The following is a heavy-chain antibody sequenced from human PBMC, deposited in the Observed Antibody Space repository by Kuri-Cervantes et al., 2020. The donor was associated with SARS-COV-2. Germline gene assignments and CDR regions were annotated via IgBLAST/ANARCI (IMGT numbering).Heavy chain of an antibody. V-gene: IGHV3-30*04. D-gene: IGHD2-2*01. J-gene: IGHJ2*01. CDR1: GFRFSSYA. CDR3: ARGALICGSSSCHGDFDL. CDR2: ISYDGTNK. Sequence: GESLKISCAASGFRFSSYAMHWVRQAPGKGLEWVAVISYDGTNKYYGDSVRGRFTISRDNSKNTLHLQMNSLRTEDTAVHYCARGALICGSSSCHGDFDLWGHGTLVTVSS.